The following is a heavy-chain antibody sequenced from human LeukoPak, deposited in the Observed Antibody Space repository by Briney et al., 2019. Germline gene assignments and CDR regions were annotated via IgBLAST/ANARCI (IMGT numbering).Heavy chain of an antibody. J-gene: IGHJ3*02. CDR2: IYYSGST. CDR3: ARDTPYSITMNAFDI. CDR1: GGSISSGGYS. D-gene: IGHD3-22*01. Sequence: SETLSLTCAVSGGSISSGGYSWSWIRQPPGKGLEWIGYIYYSGSTNYNPSLKSRVTISVDTSKNQFSLKLSSVTAADTAVYYCARDTPYSITMNAFDIWGQGTMVTVSS. V-gene: IGHV4-61*08.